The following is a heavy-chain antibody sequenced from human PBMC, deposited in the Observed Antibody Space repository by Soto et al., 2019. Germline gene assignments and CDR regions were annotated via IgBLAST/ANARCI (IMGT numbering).Heavy chain of an antibody. CDR1: GFTFSSYG. CDR3: ASGISIAACASLPRLTYYYYGMDV. V-gene: IGHV3-33*01. CDR2: IWYDGSNK. J-gene: IGHJ6*02. Sequence: QVQLVESGGGVVQPGRSLRLSCAASGFTFSSYGMHWVRQAPGKGLEWVAVIWYDGSNKYYADSVKGRFTIARDNSKNALYLQMNSLRTEDTAVYYCASGISIAACASLPRLTYYYYGMDVWGQGTTVTVSS. D-gene: IGHD6-6*01.